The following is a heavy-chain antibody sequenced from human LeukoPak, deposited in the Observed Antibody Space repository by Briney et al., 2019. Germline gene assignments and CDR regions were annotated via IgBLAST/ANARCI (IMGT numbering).Heavy chain of an antibody. D-gene: IGHD6-19*01. Sequence: PSETLSLTCTVSGYSISSGYYWGWIRQPPGKGLEWIGSIYHSGSTYYNPSLKSRVTISVDTSKNQFSLKLSSVTAADTAVYYCARGGQWLVSQGYYWGQGTLVTVSS. V-gene: IGHV4-38-2*02. CDR3: ARGGQWLVSQGYY. CDR2: IYHSGST. CDR1: GYSISSGYY. J-gene: IGHJ4*02.